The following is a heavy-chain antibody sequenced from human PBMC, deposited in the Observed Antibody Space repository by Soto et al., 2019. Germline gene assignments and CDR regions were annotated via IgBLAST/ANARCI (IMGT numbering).Heavy chain of an antibody. CDR1: GGSMSSYY. CDR3: ARHLTVTTGRWFDP. J-gene: IGHJ5*02. V-gene: IGHV4-59*01. CDR2: IYYSGST. D-gene: IGHD4-17*01. Sequence: SETLSLTCTVSGGSMSSYYWSWIRQPPGKGLEWIGYIYYSGSTNYNPSLKSRVTISVDTSKNQFSLKLNSVTAADTAVYYCARHLTVTTGRWFDPWGQGTLVTVSS.